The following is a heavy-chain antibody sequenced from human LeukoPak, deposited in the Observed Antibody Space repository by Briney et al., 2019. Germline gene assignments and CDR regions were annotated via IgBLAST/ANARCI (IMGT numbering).Heavy chain of an antibody. CDR2: IYPGDSDT. V-gene: IGHV5-51*01. J-gene: IGHJ4*02. CDR3: ARHPYYYDSSGYSGLDY. D-gene: IGHD3-22*01. Sequence: GESLKISCKGSGYIFTSYWIGWVRQMPGKGLEWMGIIYPGDSDTRYSPSFQGQVTISADKSISTAYLQWSSLKASDTAMYYCARHPYYYDSSGYSGLDYWGQGTLVTVSS. CDR1: GYIFTSYW.